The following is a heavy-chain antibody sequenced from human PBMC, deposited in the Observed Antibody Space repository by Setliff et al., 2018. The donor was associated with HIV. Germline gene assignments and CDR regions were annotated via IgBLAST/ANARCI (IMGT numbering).Heavy chain of an antibody. J-gene: IGHJ3*02. D-gene: IGHD5-18*01. CDR3: ARDQGYSYGFYAFDI. CDR1: RGSISRSSHY. V-gene: IGHV4-39*07. Sequence: SETLSLTCNVSRGSISRSSHYWGWIRQSPGKGLEWIGSLHYSETTYYNPSLKRRVTISVDTSRSQFSLKLSSVTAADTAVYYCARDQGYSYGFYAFDIWGQGTMVTVSS. CDR2: LHYSETT.